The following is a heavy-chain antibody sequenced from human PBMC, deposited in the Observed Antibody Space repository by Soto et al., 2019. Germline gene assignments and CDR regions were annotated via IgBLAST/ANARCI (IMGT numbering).Heavy chain of an antibody. CDR2: IDWSGNHI. V-gene: IGHV3-9*01. J-gene: IGHJ4*02. CDR3: AKAPHHLLTGSVFDY. D-gene: IGHD3-9*01. CDR1: GFTFDDCA. Sequence: VQLVEPGGGLVQPGRSLRLSCAASGFTFDDCAMHWVRQAPGKGLEWVSGIDWSGNHIEYGDSVKGRFTISRDNAKNSLSLQMNTLRAEDTALYYCAKAPHHLLTGSVFDYWGQGILFNVSS.